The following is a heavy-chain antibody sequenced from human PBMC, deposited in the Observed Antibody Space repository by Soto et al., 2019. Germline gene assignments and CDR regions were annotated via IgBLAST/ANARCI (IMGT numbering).Heavy chain of an antibody. J-gene: IGHJ5*02. CDR1: GYTFTGYY. Sequence: ASVKVSCKASGYTFTGYYMHWVRQAPGQGLEWMGWINPNSGGTNYAQKFQGWVTMTRDTSISTAYMELSRLRSDDTAVYYCARATMVRGSPPTPLEKNSFDPWFDPWGQGTLVTVSS. CDR2: INPNSGGT. D-gene: IGHD3-10*01. V-gene: IGHV1-2*04. CDR3: ARATMVRGSPPTPLEKNSFDPWFDP.